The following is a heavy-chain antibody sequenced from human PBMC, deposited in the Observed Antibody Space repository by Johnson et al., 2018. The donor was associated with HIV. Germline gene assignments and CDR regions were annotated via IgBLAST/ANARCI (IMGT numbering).Heavy chain of an antibody. D-gene: IGHD3-3*01. CDR3: ARCSDFGVIINDAFDI. CDR1: GFTFSSYA. Sequence: VQLVESGGGVVQPGRSLRLSCAASGFTFSSYALHWVRQAPGKGLEWVAVISYAGSNKYYADSVKGRFTISRDNSKNTLYLQMNSLRAEDTAVYYCARCSDFGVIINDAFDIWGQGTMVIVSS. V-gene: IGHV3-30-3*01. CDR2: ISYAGSNK. J-gene: IGHJ3*02.